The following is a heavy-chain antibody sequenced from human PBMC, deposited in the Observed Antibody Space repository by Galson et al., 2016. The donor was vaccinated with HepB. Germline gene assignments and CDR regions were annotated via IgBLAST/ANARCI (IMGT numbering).Heavy chain of an antibody. J-gene: IGHJ4*02. D-gene: IGHD5-12*01. CDR1: GGTFSSYA. CDR3: VRDEVDRGVGY. Sequence: SVKVSCKASGGTFSSYAISWVRQAPGQGLEWMGGIIPILGTPNYAQKFQGRVTITADKSTSTAYMELSSLKSDDTAVYYCVRDEVDRGVGYWGQGTLVTVSS. V-gene: IGHV1-69*06. CDR2: IIPILGTP.